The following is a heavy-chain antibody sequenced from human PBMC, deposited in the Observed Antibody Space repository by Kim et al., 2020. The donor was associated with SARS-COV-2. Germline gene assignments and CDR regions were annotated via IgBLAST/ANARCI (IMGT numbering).Heavy chain of an antibody. CDR2: ISSSSSYI. J-gene: IGHJ3*02. CDR3: ARDNIVVVTAIEADAFDI. Sequence: GGSLRLSCAASGFTFSSYSMNWVRQAPGKGLEWVSSISSSSSYIYYADSVKGRFTISRDNAKNSLYLQMNSLRAEDTAVYYCARDNIVVVTAIEADAFDIWGQGTMVTVSS. CDR1: GFTFSSYS. V-gene: IGHV3-21*01. D-gene: IGHD2-21*02.